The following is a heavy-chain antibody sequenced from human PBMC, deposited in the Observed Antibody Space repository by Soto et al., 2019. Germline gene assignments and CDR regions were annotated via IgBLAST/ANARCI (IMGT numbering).Heavy chain of an antibody. J-gene: IGHJ6*02. D-gene: IGHD2-2*01. V-gene: IGHV1-3*05. CDR3: ARDADYCISTSCYDYYYYGMDV. CDR1: GYTFTSYA. CDR2: INAGNGNT. Sequence: QVQLVQSGAEEKKPGASVKVSCKASGYTFTSYAMHWVRQAPGQRLEWMGWINAGNGNTKYSQKFQGRVTITRDTSASTAYMELSSLRSEDTAVYYCARDADYCISTSCYDYYYYGMDVWGQGTTVTVSS.